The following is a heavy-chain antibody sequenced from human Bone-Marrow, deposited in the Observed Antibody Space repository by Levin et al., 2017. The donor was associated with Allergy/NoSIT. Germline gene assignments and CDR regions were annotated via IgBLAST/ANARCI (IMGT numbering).Heavy chain of an antibody. J-gene: IGHJ4*02. Sequence: LSLTCAGSGFPFSSYWMTWVRQAPGKGLDWVANIKPDGSRQNYVDSVKGRFTISRDNSKNSVSLQMSNLRADDTAVYYCARDWNGGGWSNDYWGQGTLVTVSS. D-gene: IGHD4-23*01. CDR3: ARDWNGGGWSNDY. V-gene: IGHV3-7*01. CDR1: GFPFSSYW. CDR2: IKPDGSRQ.